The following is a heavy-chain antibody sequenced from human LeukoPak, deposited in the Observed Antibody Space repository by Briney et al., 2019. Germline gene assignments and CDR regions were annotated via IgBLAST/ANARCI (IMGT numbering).Heavy chain of an antibody. CDR3: AILPRRGYCSSTSCYAVDY. J-gene: IGHJ4*02. CDR1: GFTFSSYA. V-gene: IGHV3-23*01. D-gene: IGHD2-2*01. CDR2: ISGSGGSA. Sequence: GGSLRLSCAASGFTFSSYAMSWVRQAPGKGLEWVSAISGSGGSAYYADSVKGRFTISRDNSKNTLYLQMNSLRAEDTAVYYCAILPRRGYCSSTSCYAVDYWGQGTLVTVSS.